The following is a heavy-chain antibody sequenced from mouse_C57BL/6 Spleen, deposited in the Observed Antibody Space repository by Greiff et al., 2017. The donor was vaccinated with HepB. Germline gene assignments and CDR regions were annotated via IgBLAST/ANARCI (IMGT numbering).Heavy chain of an antibody. D-gene: IGHD1-1*01. CDR2: ISDGGSYT. CDR1: GFTFSSYA. J-gene: IGHJ1*03. Sequence: EVQRVESGGGLVKPGGSLKLSCAASGFTFSSYAMSWVRQTPEKRLEWVATISDGGSYTYYPDNVKGRFTISRDNAKNNLYLQMSHLKSEDTAMYYCARDPITTVVATDWYFDVWGTGTTVTVSS. CDR3: ARDPITTVVATDWYFDV. V-gene: IGHV5-4*01.